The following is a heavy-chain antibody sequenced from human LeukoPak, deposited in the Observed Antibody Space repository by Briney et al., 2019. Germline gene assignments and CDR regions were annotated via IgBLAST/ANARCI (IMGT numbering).Heavy chain of an antibody. J-gene: IGHJ4*02. V-gene: IGHV4-59*03. CDR1: GGSISTYY. CDR3: ATIKRGSIFGYFDF. D-gene: IGHD5-18*01. Sequence: SETLSLTCTVSGGSISTYYWSWIRQPPGKGLEWIGYLYDSDGSKDNPSLKSRATLSADTSKNQFSLRLSSVTAADTAVYYCATIKRGSIFGYFDFWGQGIPVTVSS. CDR2: LYDSDGS.